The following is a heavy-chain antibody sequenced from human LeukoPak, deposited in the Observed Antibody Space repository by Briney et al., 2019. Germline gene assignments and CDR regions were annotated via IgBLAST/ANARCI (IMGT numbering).Heavy chain of an antibody. V-gene: IGHV3-30*18. CDR1: GFSFRSYA. CDR3: AKDGAYINYQYYFDS. J-gene: IGHJ4*02. D-gene: IGHD4-11*01. Sequence: PGRSLRLSCAASGFSFRSYAMHWVRQAPGKGLEWVAVISFDGSNKYYADSVKGRFTISRDNSKTTLSLQMNSLRVEDTAVYYCAKDGAYINYQYYFDSWGRGTLVTVSS. CDR2: ISFDGSNK.